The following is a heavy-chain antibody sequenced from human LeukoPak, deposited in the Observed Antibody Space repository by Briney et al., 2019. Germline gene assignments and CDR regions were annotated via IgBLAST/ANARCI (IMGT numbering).Heavy chain of an antibody. V-gene: IGHV7-4-1*02. CDR2: IHTDTGNP. D-gene: IGHD2-8*01. CDR1: GYTFNSYA. CDR3: ARVGGYCSDGNCYPKY. J-gene: IGHJ4*02. Sequence: ASVKVSCKASGYTFNSYAIIWVRQAPGQGLEWMGWIHTDTGNPTYAQGFTGRFVFSLDGSVSTTYLQISGLKAEDTAVYYCARVGGYCSDGNCYPKYWGQGTLVTVSS.